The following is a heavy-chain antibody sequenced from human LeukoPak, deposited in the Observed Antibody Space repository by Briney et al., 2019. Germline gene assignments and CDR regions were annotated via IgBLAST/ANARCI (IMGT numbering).Heavy chain of an antibody. CDR2: ISYDGGNK. CDR1: GFTFSSYG. V-gene: IGHV3-30*18. Sequence: GGSLRLSCAASGFTFSSYGMHWVRQAPGKGLEWVAVISYDGGNKYYADSVKGRFTISRDNSKNTLYLQMNSLRAEDTAVYYCAKDVPLDVWGQGTTVTVSS. CDR3: AKDVPLDV. J-gene: IGHJ6*02.